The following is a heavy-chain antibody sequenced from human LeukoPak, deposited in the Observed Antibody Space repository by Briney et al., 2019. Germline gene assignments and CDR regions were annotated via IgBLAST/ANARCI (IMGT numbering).Heavy chain of an antibody. CDR1: GVTVSSNY. J-gene: IGHJ4*02. Sequence: GGSLRLSCAASGVTVSSNYMTWVRQAPGKGLEWVSVIYSGGSTYYADSVKGRFTIPRDTSKNMVYLQMNSLRAEDTAVYYCARAPYSGNWYYFDYWGQGTLVTVSS. D-gene: IGHD6-13*01. CDR3: ARAPYSGNWYYFDY. V-gene: IGHV3-53*01. CDR2: IYSGGST.